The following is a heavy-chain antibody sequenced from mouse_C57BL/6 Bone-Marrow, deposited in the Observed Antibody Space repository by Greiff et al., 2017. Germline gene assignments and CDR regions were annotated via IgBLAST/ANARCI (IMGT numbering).Heavy chain of an antibody. Sequence: EVQLQQSGTVLARPGASVKMSCKTSGYTFTSYWMHWVKQRPGQGLEWIGAIYPGNSDTSYNQKFKGKANLTAVTSASPAYMELSSLTTEDSAVYYFTRIGYGSSWGFAYWGQGTLVTVSA. D-gene: IGHD1-1*01. J-gene: IGHJ3*01. CDR2: IYPGNSDT. CDR3: TRIGYGSSWGFAY. CDR1: GYTFTSYW. V-gene: IGHV1-5*01.